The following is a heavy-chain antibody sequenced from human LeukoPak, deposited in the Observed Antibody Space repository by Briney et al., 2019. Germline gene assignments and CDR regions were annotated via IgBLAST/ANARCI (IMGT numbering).Heavy chain of an antibody. Sequence: ASVKASCKASGYTFTGYYMHWVRQAPGQGLEWMGWINPNSGGTNYAQKFEGRVTMTRDTSISTAYMELSRLRSDDTAVYYCARDAYYYDSNGSWPDVWGQGTTVTVSS. J-gene: IGHJ6*02. V-gene: IGHV1-2*02. CDR3: ARDAYYYDSNGSWPDV. D-gene: IGHD3-22*01. CDR2: INPNSGGT. CDR1: GYTFTGYY.